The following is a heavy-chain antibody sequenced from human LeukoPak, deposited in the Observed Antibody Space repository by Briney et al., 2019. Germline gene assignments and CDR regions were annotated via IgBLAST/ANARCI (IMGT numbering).Heavy chain of an antibody. CDR2: ISYDGSSD. J-gene: IGHJ4*02. V-gene: IGHV3-30-3*01. CDR1: GFTFSTYT. CDR3: ARASRWLQVGFDY. D-gene: IGHD5-24*01. Sequence: GRSPTLSCAASGFTFSTYTIHWVRQAPGKGLEWVAVISYDGSSDYYADSVKGRFTISRDDSKNTLYLQMDSLRAEDTAVYYCARASRWLQVGFDYWGQGTPVTVSS.